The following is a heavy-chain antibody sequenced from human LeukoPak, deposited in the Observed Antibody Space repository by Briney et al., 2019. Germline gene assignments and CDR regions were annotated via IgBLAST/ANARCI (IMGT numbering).Heavy chain of an antibody. J-gene: IGHJ6*02. D-gene: IGHD2-8*01. CDR1: RFIFSNYW. CDR2: IWFDKNQ. Sequence: PGGSLRLSCAASRFIFSNYWMSWVRQAPGKGLEWVADIWFDKNQHFADSVKGRFAISRDNSKNTVYLQINSLRAEDTAVYYCARDRHCVNGVCHSPPGMDVWGQGTTVTVSS. V-gene: IGHV3-33*08. CDR3: ARDRHCVNGVCHSPPGMDV.